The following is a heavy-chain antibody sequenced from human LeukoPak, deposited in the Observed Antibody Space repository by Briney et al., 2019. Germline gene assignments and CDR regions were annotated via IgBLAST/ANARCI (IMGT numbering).Heavy chain of an antibody. J-gene: IGHJ6*03. CDR3: ARSLDSGYDDYYYYYMDV. CDR2: ISSSSSTI. Sequence: GGSLRLSCAASGFTFSSYSMNWVRQAPGKGPEWVSYISSSSSTIYYADSVKGRFTISRDNAKNSLYLQMNSLRAEDTAVYYCARSLDSGYDDYYYYYMDVWGKGTTVTVSS. V-gene: IGHV3-48*04. D-gene: IGHD5-12*01. CDR1: GFTFSSYS.